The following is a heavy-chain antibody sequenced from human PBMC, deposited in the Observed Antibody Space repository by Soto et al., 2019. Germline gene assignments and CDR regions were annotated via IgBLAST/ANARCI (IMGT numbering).Heavy chain of an antibody. CDR1: GYTFTSYG. V-gene: IGHV1-18*01. Sequence: GASVKVSCKASGYTFTSYGISWVRQAPGQGLEWMGWISAYNGNTNYAQKLQGRVTITTDTSTSTAYMELRSLRSDDTAVYYCARIGIVATMVYYYMDVWGKGTTVTVSS. D-gene: IGHD5-12*01. CDR3: ARIGIVATMVYYYMDV. CDR2: ISAYNGNT. J-gene: IGHJ6*03.